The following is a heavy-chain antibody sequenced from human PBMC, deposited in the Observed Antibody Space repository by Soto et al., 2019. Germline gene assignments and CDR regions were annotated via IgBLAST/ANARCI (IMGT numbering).Heavy chain of an antibody. J-gene: IGHJ4*02. CDR3: ARGGSSYCGGDCQTGLFDY. CDR1: GFTFSSYW. D-gene: IGHD2-21*02. V-gene: IGHV3-7*05. CDR2: IKQDGSEK. Sequence: SGGSLRLSCAASGFTFSSYWMSWVRQAPGKGLEWVANIKQDGSEKYYVDSVKGRFTISRDNAKNSLYLQMNSLRAEDTAVYYCARGGSSYCGGDCQTGLFDYWGQGTLVTVSS.